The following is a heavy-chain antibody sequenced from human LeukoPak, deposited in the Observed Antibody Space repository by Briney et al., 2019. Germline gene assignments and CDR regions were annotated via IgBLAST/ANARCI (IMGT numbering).Heavy chain of an antibody. V-gene: IGHV4-38-2*01. Sequence: SETLSLTCAVSAYSISSGYYWGWIRQPPGKGLEWIGSFYHSGSTYYNPSLKSRVTISVDTSKNQFSLKLSSVTAADTAVYYCARHDFYSNYPHNWFDPWGQRTLVTVSS. CDR2: FYHSGST. D-gene: IGHD4-11*01. CDR3: ARHDFYSNYPHNWFDP. J-gene: IGHJ5*02. CDR1: AYSISSGYY.